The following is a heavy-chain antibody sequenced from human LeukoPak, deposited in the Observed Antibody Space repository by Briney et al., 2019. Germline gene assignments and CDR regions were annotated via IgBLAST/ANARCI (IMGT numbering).Heavy chain of an antibody. Sequence: GGSLRLSCVASGFSFSKYGMHWVRQAPGKGLQWLAIVWYDGHNKYYADSVKGRFTISRDNSKNTLFLEMNDLKAEDTAVYYCAREWGLIAVAGGPGYWGQGTLVTVSS. CDR2: VWYDGHNK. V-gene: IGHV3-33*01. J-gene: IGHJ4*02. CDR3: AREWGLIAVAGGPGY. D-gene: IGHD2-21*01. CDR1: GFSFSKYG.